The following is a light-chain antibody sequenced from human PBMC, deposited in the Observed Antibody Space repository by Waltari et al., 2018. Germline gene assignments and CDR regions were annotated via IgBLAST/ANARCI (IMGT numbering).Light chain of an antibody. CDR1: QSLVHSDGKTY. V-gene: IGKV2-30*02. CDR2: KVF. J-gene: IGKJ1*01. Sequence: DVVMTQSPLSLPVTLGQPATISSRSSQSLVHSDGKTYLNWFHQRPGQSPRRLIDKVFNRESGVPDRFSGSGSGNDFTLKISRVEAEDVGTYYCMQATQWPLTFGQGTKVEIK. CDR3: MQATQWPLT.